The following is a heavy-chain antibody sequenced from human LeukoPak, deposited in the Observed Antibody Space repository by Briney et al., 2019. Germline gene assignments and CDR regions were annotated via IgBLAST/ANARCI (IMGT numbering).Heavy chain of an antibody. CDR3: ARAQYYSDSTGYYYLHY. J-gene: IGHJ4*02. CDR2: ISSSSSTI. V-gene: IGHV3-48*01. Sequence: GGPLRLSCVGSGFTFSSYHMNWVRQAPGKGLEWVSYISSSSSTIYYADSVKGRFTISRDNAKNSLYLQTNSLRAEDTAVYYCARAQYYSDSTGYYYLHYWGQGTLVTVSS. D-gene: IGHD3-22*01. CDR1: GFTFSSYH.